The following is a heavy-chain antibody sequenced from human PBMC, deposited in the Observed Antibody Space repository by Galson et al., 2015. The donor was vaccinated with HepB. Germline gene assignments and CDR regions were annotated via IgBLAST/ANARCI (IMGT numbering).Heavy chain of an antibody. Sequence: CAISGDSVSSNTAAWNWIRQSPLRGLEWLGRTFYRSKWYDDYAVSVKSRITINPDTSKNQFSLQLNSVTPEDTAVYYCARDRNVALDIWGQGIMVTVSS. D-gene: IGHD1-1*01. CDR2: TFYRSKWYD. CDR3: ARDRNVALDI. V-gene: IGHV6-1*01. CDR1: GDSVSSNTAA. J-gene: IGHJ3*02.